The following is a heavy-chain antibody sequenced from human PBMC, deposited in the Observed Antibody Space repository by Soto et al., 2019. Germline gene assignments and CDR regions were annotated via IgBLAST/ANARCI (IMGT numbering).Heavy chain of an antibody. D-gene: IGHD2-15*01. CDR1: GYTFTNYH. Sequence: ASVKVSCKASGYTFTNYHMHWVRQAPGQGLEWMGILNPSGGSTSYAQKFQGRVTMTRDTSTSTVYMELSSLRSDDTAVYYCARASCSGGSCYYGMDVWGQGTTVTVSS. V-gene: IGHV1-46*01. CDR2: LNPSGGST. J-gene: IGHJ6*02. CDR3: ARASCSGGSCYYGMDV.